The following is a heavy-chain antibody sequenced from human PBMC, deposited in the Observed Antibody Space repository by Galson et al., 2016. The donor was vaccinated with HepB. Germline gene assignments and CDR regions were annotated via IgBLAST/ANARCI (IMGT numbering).Heavy chain of an antibody. D-gene: IGHD2-2*01. J-gene: IGHJ6*04. V-gene: IGHV3-30*03. CDR3: VQGSTAPAV. Sequence: SLRLSCAGSVFLFKSYGMHWVRQAPGKGLEWVAADSMDGRRKFYSDSVKGRFTISRDNSKNTLSLQMNSLTADDTAIYYCVQGSTAPAVWGKGTTVTVSS. CDR1: VFLFKSYG. CDR2: DSMDGRRK.